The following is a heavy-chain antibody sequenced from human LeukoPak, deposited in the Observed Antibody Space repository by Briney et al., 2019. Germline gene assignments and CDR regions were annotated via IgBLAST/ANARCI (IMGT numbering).Heavy chain of an antibody. V-gene: IGHV4-34*01. D-gene: IGHD3-16*01. CDR3: ASLPDSDSGNWFDP. CDR1: GGSFSGYY. Sequence: SETLSLTCAVYGGSFSGYYWTWIRQPPGKGLEWIGEINHSGSTNYNSSLKSRVTISIDTSKNQFSLKLSSVTAADTAVYYCASLPDSDSGNWFDPWGQGTLVTVSS. J-gene: IGHJ5*02. CDR2: INHSGST.